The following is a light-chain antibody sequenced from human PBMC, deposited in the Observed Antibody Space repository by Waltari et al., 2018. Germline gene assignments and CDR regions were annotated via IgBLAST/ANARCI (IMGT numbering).Light chain of an antibody. J-gene: IGLJ3*02. V-gene: IGLV3-21*02. CDR3: QVWDSSSDHLWV. CDR2: DSG. CDR1: NIGSKS. Sequence: SYVLTQPPSVSVAPGQTARITCGGNNIGSKSVHWYQQKPGQATWLVVYDSGDRPSGIPERVSGSKSGNTATLTVSRVEAGDEADYYCQVWDSSSDHLWVFGGGTKLTVL.